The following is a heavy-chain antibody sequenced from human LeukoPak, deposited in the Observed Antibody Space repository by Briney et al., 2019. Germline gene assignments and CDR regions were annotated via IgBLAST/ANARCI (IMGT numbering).Heavy chain of an antibody. J-gene: IGHJ4*02. Sequence: SGTLSLTCAVSGVSISISNWWSWVRQPAGKGLEWIAEIHPGGSTKYNPSLKSRVTISMDKSTNQFSLSLHSVSAADAAIYYCAPCLPESSTYMFEQWGPGILVTVSP. V-gene: IGHV4-4*02. D-gene: IGHD2-2*01. CDR2: IHPGGST. CDR1: GVSISISNW. CDR3: APCLPESSTYMFEQ.